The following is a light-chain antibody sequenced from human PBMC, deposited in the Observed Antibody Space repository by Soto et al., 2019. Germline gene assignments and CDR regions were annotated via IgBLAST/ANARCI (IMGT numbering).Light chain of an antibody. CDR3: QHRGKWPRT. CDR1: QSVSSY. J-gene: IGKJ2*01. CDR2: GAS. Sequence: EIVLTQSPATLSLSPGERATLSCRASQSVSSYLAWYQQKPGQAPRLLFYGASNRATGIPARFSGSGSGTDFTLTISSLEPEDFAVYYCQHRGKWPRTFGQGTKLEIK. V-gene: IGKV3-11*01.